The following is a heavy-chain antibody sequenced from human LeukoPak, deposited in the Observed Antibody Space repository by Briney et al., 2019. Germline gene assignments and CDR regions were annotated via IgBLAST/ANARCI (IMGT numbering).Heavy chain of an antibody. CDR3: ARGYSSSWLDY. V-gene: IGHV1-2*06. CDR1: GYTFTAFY. Sequence: ASVKVSCKASGYTFTAFYMHWVRQAPGQGLEWMGRINPNSGGTKYAQKFQGRVTMTTATSINTAYLELSRLRSDDTAVYYCARGYSSSWLDYWGQGTLVTVSS. D-gene: IGHD6-13*01. CDR2: INPNSGGT. J-gene: IGHJ4*02.